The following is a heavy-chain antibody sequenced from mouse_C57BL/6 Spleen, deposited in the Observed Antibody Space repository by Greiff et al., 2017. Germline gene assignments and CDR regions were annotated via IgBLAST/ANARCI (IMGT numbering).Heavy chain of an antibody. V-gene: IGHV1-55*01. CDR1: GYTFTSYW. J-gene: IGHJ2*01. D-gene: IGHD2-2*01. CDR2: IYPGSGST. Sequence: QVQLQQPGAELVKPGASVKMSCKASGYTFTSYWITWVKQRPGQGLEWIGDIYPGSGSTTYNEKFKSKATLTVDTSSSTAYMQRSSLTSEDSAVYYCAREGDGYDEGYWGQGTTLTVSS. CDR3: AREGDGYDEGY.